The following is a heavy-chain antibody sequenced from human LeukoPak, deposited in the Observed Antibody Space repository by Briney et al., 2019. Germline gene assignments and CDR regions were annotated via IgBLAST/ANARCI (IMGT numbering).Heavy chain of an antibody. D-gene: IGHD3-10*01. CDR2: IVVGGGNT. CDR3: ARVSADGSGSY. Sequence: ASVKVSCKASGFTFTSSAMQWVRQARGQRLEWIGWIVVGGGNTNYAQKFQERVTITRDMSTSTAYMELSSLRSDDTAVYYCARVSADGSGSYWGQGTLVTVSS. CDR1: GFTFTSSA. V-gene: IGHV1-58*02. J-gene: IGHJ4*02.